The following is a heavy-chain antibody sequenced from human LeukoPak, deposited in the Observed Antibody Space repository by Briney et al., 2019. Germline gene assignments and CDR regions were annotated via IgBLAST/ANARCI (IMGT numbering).Heavy chain of an antibody. J-gene: IGHJ4*02. CDR3: ARAHQDSSGWYFDY. Sequence: SETLSLTCTVSGGSISSGDYYWSWIRQPPGKGPEWIGYIYYSGSTYYNPSLKSRVTISVDTSKNQFSLKLSSVTAADTAVYYCARAHQDSSGWYFDYWGQGTLVTVSS. CDR1: GGSISSGDYY. V-gene: IGHV4-30-4*01. CDR2: IYYSGST. D-gene: IGHD3-22*01.